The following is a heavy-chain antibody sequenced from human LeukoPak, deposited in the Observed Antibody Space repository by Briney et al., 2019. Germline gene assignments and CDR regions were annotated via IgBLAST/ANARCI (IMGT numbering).Heavy chain of an antibody. CDR1: GFIFSSYG. D-gene: IGHD2-21*02. CDR3: AKDNRQWLRFEHIVVVTAPDAFDI. CDR2: ISGSGGST. Sequence: TGESLRLSCAASGFIFSSYGMSWVRQAPGKGLEWVSAISGSGGSTYYAASVKGRFTISRDNSKNTLYLQMNSLRAEDTAVYYCAKDNRQWLRFEHIVVVTAPDAFDIWGQGTMVTVSS. V-gene: IGHV3-23*01. J-gene: IGHJ3*02.